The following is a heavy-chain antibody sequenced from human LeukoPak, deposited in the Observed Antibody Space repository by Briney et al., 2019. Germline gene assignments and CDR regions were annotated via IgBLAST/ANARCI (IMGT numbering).Heavy chain of an antibody. CDR1: GFTFSSYD. D-gene: IGHD3-9*01. Sequence: GGSLRLSCAASGFTFSSYDMHWVRQATGKGLEWVSAIGTAGDTYYPGSVKGRFTISRENAKNSLYLQMNSLRAGDTAVYYCARDWGNYDILTGYSEPPDAFDIWGQGTMVTVSS. V-gene: IGHV3-13*01. CDR3: ARDWGNYDILTGYSEPPDAFDI. J-gene: IGHJ3*02. CDR2: IGTAGDT.